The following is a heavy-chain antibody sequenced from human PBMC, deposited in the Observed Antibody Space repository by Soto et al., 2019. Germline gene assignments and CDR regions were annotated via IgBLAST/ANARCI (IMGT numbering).Heavy chain of an antibody. CDR2: INHSGST. CDR1: GGSFSGYY. CDR3: ARGQRYFDWLLWAFEY. Sequence: QVQLQQWGAGLLKPSETLSLTCAVYGGSFSGYYWSWIRQPPGKGLEWIGEINHSGSTTYNPSLKSRVTISVDASKNQFSLKLSSVTAADTAVYYCARGQRYFDWLLWAFEYWGQGTLVTVSS. V-gene: IGHV4-34*01. J-gene: IGHJ4*02. D-gene: IGHD3-9*01.